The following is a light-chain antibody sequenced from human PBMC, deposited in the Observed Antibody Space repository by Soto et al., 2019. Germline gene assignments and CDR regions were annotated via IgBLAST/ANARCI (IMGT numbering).Light chain of an antibody. V-gene: IGLV1-47*01. CDR2: RNN. J-gene: IGLJ2*01. Sequence: QSVLTQPTSASGTPGQRVTISCSGSSSNIGSNYVYWYQQLPGTAPKLLIYRNNQRPSGVPDRFSGSKSGTSAFLAISGLRSEDEADYYCAAWDDSLSGPVFGGGTKLTVL. CDR3: AAWDDSLSGPV. CDR1: SSNIGSNY.